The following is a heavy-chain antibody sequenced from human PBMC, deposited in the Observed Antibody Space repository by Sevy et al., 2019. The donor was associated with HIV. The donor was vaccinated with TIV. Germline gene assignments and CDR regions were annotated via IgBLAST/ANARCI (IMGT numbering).Heavy chain of an antibody. D-gene: IGHD5-12*01. CDR2: IYYTGST. J-gene: IGHJ5*02. Sequence: SETLSLTCTVFGGSISAYYWSWNRQSPGKGLEYIGYIYYTGSTYYNPSLKSRVTISIDTSKNQFSLRLTSVTAADTAMYYCARAPPVRSGDDSLNWFDPWGQGTLVTVSS. CDR3: ARAPPVRSGDDSLNWFDP. CDR1: GGSISAYY. V-gene: IGHV4-59*01.